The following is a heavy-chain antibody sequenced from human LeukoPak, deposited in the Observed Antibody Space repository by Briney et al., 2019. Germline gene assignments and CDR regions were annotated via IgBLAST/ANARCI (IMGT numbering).Heavy chain of an antibody. Sequence: ASVKVSCKASGGTFSSYAISWVRQAPGQGLEWMGRINPNSGGTNYAQKFQGRVTMTRDTSISTAYMELSRLRSDDTAVYYCARDRWFDPWGQGTLVTVSS. J-gene: IGHJ5*02. CDR3: ARDRWFDP. V-gene: IGHV1-2*06. CDR2: INPNSGGT. CDR1: GGTFSSYA.